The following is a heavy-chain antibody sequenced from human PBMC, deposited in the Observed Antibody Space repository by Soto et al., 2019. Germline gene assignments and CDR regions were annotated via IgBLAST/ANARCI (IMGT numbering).Heavy chain of an antibody. CDR1: GGSISTNSHY. CDR3: VRHVGNHGDWAFDY. V-gene: IGHV4-39*01. J-gene: IGHJ4*02. Sequence: QLQLQESGPGLVKPSETLSLTCTVSGGSISTNSHYWGWIRQPPGKGLEWIASIHYDGRTYYKPPLQSQVTLYLDSPRNQSSLDLISLTAADTAMYFCVRHVGNHGDWAFDYWGQGTLVTFSS. D-gene: IGHD2-21*01. CDR2: IHYDGRT.